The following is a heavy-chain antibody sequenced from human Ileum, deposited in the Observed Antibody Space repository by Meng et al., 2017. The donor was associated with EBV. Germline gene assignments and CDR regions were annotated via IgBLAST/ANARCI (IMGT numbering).Heavy chain of an antibody. Sequence: QGRLQGSGPEMVKPSTTLSLTCPDPGGSIGSGDDYWSWIRQPPGKGLEWIGYIYNSGSTYYNPSLKSRVTISVDTSKNQFSLKLRFVTAADTAVYYCAREGRSHQVGVSVYWGQGTLVTVSS. D-gene: IGHD2-21*01. V-gene: IGHV4-30-4*01. J-gene: IGHJ4*02. CDR1: GGSIGSGDDY. CDR3: AREGRSHQVGVSVY. CDR2: IYNSGST.